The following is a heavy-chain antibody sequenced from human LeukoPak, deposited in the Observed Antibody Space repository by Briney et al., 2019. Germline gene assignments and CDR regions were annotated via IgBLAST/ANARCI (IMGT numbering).Heavy chain of an antibody. CDR1: GYTFTDYY. CDR3: ATNILVRDIINWFDP. V-gene: IGHV1-2*02. Sequence: ASVKVSCKASGYTFTDYYIHWVRQAPGHGLEWMGWINANSGGTNYAQKFQGRVTMTRDTSISTAYMELSSLRYDDTAVYYCATNILVRDIINWFDPWGQGTLVTVSS. D-gene: IGHD3-10*01. J-gene: IGHJ5*02. CDR2: INANSGGT.